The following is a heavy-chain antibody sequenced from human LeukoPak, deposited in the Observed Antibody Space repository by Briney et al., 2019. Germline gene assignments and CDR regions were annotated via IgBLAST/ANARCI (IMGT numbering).Heavy chain of an antibody. D-gene: IGHD5-18*01. Sequence: GGSLRLSCAASGFTFSSYWMSWVRQAPGKGLEWVANIKQDGSEKYYVDSVKGRFTISRDNSKNALFLQMNSLRDEDTAVYYCAKDSGYSYGHGLDYWGQGTLVTVSS. J-gene: IGHJ4*02. CDR3: AKDSGYSYGHGLDY. CDR1: GFTFSSYW. V-gene: IGHV3-7*01. CDR2: IKQDGSEK.